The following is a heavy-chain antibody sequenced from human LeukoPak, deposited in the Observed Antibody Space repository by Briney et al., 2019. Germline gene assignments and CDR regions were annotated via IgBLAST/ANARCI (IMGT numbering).Heavy chain of an antibody. J-gene: IGHJ4*02. CDR3: AKTRGTHNFDY. CDR1: GFTFSNYA. D-gene: IGHD3-10*01. Sequence: PGGSLRLSCAASGFTFSNYAMSWVRQAPGKGLEWVPGISGGGGNTYYADSVKGRFTISRDNSKNTLYLQMNSLRAEDTAVYYCAKTRGTHNFDYWGQGTLVTVSS. CDR2: ISGGGGNT. V-gene: IGHV3-23*01.